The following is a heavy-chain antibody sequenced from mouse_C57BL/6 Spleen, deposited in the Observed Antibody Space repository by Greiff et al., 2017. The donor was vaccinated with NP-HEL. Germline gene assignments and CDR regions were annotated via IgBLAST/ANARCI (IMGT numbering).Heavy chain of an antibody. J-gene: IGHJ4*01. CDR3: ARGVYDDGSSDAMDD. D-gene: IGHD1-1*01. Sequence: VKLMESGPELVKPGASVKISCKASGYAFSSSWMNWVKQRPGKGLEWIGRIYPGDGDTNYNGKFKGKATLTADKSSSTAYMQLSSLTSEDSAVYFCARGVYDDGSSDAMDDWGQGTSVTVSS. V-gene: IGHV1-82*01. CDR1: GYAFSSSW. CDR2: IYPGDGDT.